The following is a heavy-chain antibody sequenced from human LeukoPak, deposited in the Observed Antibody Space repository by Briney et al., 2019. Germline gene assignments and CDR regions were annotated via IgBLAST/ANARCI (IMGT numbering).Heavy chain of an antibody. J-gene: IGHJ4*02. Sequence: SVKVSCKASGGTFSSYAISWMRQAPGQELEWMGGIIPIFGTANYAQKFQGRVTITTDESTSTAYMELSSLRSEDTAVYYCARGTLAAIRVGYFDYWGQGTLVTVSS. D-gene: IGHD6-13*01. CDR2: IIPIFGTA. CDR3: ARGTLAAIRVGYFDY. V-gene: IGHV1-69*05. CDR1: GGTFSSYA.